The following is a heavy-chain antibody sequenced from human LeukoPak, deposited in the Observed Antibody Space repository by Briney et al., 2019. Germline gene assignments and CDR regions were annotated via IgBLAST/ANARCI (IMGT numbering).Heavy chain of an antibody. Sequence: PSETLSLTCAVSGGSISSGGYSWSWIRQPPGKGLEWIGYIYHSGSTYYNPSLKSRVTISVDRSKNQFSLKLSSVTAADTAVYYCARGTMVRGLLDYFDYWGQGTLVTVSS. V-gene: IGHV4-30-2*01. J-gene: IGHJ4*02. CDR1: GGSISSGGYS. CDR2: IYHSGST. CDR3: ARGTMVRGLLDYFDY. D-gene: IGHD3-10*01.